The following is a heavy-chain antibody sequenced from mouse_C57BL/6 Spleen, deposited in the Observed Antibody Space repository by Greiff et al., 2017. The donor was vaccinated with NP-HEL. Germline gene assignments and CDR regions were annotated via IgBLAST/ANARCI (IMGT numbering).Heavy chain of an antibody. CDR3: ARSGDYDALDY. V-gene: IGHV1-59*01. CDR1: GYTFTSYW. J-gene: IGHJ4*01. CDR2: IVPSDSYT. D-gene: IGHD3-2*02. Sequence: QVQLQQPGAELVRPGTSVKLSCKASGYTFTSYWMHWVKQRPGQGLEWIGVIVPSDSYTNYNQKFKGKATFTVDTSSNTAYMQLSRLTSEDYAVYYCARSGDYDALDYWGQGTSVTVSS.